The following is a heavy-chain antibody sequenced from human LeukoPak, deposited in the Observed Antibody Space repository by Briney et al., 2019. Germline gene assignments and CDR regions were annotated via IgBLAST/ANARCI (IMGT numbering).Heavy chain of an antibody. V-gene: IGHV4-39*01. J-gene: IGHJ4*02. Sequence: SETLSLTCTVSGGSISSSSYYWGWIRQPPGKGLEWIGSIYYSGSTYYNPSLKSRVTISVDTSKNQFSLKLSSVTAADTAVYYCARQWDRVTMDPRGYFDYWGQGTLVTVSS. CDR1: GGSISSSSYY. CDR3: ARQWDRVTMDPRGYFDY. CDR2: IYYSGST. D-gene: IGHD3-10*01.